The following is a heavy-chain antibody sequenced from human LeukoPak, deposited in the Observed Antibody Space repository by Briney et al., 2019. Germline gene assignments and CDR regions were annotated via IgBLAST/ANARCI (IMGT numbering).Heavy chain of an antibody. Sequence: GGSLRLSCVASGFTFRTYAMSWVRQAPGKGLEWVSVISDTGTSTYYADSVKGRFTISRANSKNTVFLQMNSLRAEDSAVYYSAKGAGDYCSGGRCYPFDYWGQGPPVTVSS. V-gene: IGHV3-23*01. CDR2: ISDTGTST. CDR3: AKGAGDYCSGGRCYPFDY. CDR1: GFTFRTYA. J-gene: IGHJ4*02. D-gene: IGHD2-15*01.